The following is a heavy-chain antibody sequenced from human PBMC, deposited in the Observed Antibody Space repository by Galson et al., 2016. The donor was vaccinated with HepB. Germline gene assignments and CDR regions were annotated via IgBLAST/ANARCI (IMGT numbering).Heavy chain of an antibody. D-gene: IGHD3-9*01. Sequence: VRQATGQGLEWMGWMNPNSGNTGYAQKFQGRVTMTRNTSISTAYMELSSLRSEDTAVYYCARGDILTGYYKYGMDVWGQGTTVTVSS. CDR3: ARGDILTGYYKYGMDV. V-gene: IGHV1-8*01. CDR2: MNPNSGNT. J-gene: IGHJ6*02.